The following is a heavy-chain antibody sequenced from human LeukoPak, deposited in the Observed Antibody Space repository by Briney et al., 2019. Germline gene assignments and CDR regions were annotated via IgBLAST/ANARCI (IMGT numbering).Heavy chain of an antibody. CDR1: GFTFRSYW. V-gene: IGHV3-66*01. Sequence: GGSLRLSCVASGFTFRSYWMSWVRQAPGKGLEWVSVIYSGGSTYYADSVKGRFTISRDNAKNSLYLQMNSLRAEDTAVYYCARVRVAGGDYWGQGTLVTVSS. J-gene: IGHJ4*02. D-gene: IGHD6-19*01. CDR2: IYSGGST. CDR3: ARVRVAGGDY.